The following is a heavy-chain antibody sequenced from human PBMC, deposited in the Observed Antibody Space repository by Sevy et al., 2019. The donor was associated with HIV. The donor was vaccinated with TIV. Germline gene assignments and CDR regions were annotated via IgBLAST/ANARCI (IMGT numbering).Heavy chain of an antibody. Sequence: VGSLRLSCAASGFTFRTFWMSWVRQAPGKGLEWVAHIKQDGTEKYHVDSVKGRFTIARDNANNSLNLLMNSLRADDTAVYYCARYIGGRPRGYYFDSWGQGTLVTVSS. D-gene: IGHD6-6*01. CDR1: GFTFRTFW. CDR3: ARYIGGRPRGYYFDS. J-gene: IGHJ4*02. CDR2: IKQDGTEK. V-gene: IGHV3-7*01.